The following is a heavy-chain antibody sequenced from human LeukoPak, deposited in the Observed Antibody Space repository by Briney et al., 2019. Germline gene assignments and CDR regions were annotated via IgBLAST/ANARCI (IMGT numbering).Heavy chain of an antibody. CDR3: ARATTVTTFLDY. D-gene: IGHD4-17*01. J-gene: IGHJ4*02. CDR1: GGSISSGGYS. Sequence: SQTPSLTCAVSGGSISSGGYSWSWIRQPPGKGLEWIGYIYHSGSTYYNPSLKSRVTISVDRSKNQLSLKLSSVSAADTAVYYCARATTVTTFLDYWGQGTLVTVSS. CDR2: IYHSGST. V-gene: IGHV4-30-2*01.